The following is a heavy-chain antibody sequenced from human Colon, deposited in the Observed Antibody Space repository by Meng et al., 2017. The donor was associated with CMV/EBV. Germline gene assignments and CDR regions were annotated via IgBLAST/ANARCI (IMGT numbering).Heavy chain of an antibody. CDR3: ARGIKRRQQLVPGTWYFDL. V-gene: IGHV4-34*01. CDR1: GGSFSGYY. CDR2: INHSGST. D-gene: IGHD6-13*01. Sequence: GSLRLSCAVYGGSFSGYYWSWIRQPPGKGLEWIGEINHSGSTNYNPSLKSRVTISVDTSKNQFSLKLSSVTAADTAVYYCARGIKRRQQLVPGTWYFDLWGRGTLVTVSS. J-gene: IGHJ2*01.